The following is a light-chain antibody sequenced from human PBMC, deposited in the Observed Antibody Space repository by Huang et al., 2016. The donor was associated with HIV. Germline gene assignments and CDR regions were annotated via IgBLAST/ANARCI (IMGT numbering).Light chain of an antibody. V-gene: IGKV1-33*01. CDR3: QQYDNLPYG. CDR1: QDISNY. CDR2: DAS. J-gene: IGKJ2*03. Sequence: DIQMTQSPSSLSTSVGDRVTITCKASQDISNYLNWYQQKPGKAPKLLIYDASNLETGVPSRFSGSRSGTDFTFTISSLQPEDIATYYCQQYDNLPYGFGQGTKLEIK.